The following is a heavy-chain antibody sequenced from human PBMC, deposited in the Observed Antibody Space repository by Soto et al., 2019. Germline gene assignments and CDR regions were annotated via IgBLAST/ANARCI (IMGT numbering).Heavy chain of an antibody. J-gene: IGHJ6*01. CDR1: VFTFSSYA. V-gene: IGHV3-23*01. CDR2: ISGSGGST. D-gene: IGHD5-18*01. Sequence: PVGSLRLSCASSVFTFSSYAMSCVRHSPGKWLEWVSAISGSGGSTYYADSVKGRFTISRDNSKNTLYLQMNSLRAEDTAVYYCAKDLRYSYGYLEHYYYYGMEVWGQRTTAIVS. CDR3: AKDLRYSYGYLEHYYYYGMEV.